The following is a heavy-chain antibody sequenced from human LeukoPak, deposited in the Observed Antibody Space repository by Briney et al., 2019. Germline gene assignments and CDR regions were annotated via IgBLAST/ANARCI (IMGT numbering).Heavy chain of an antibody. CDR1: GFTFSSHA. CDR2: ISGSGGTT. Sequence: GGSLRLSCAASGFTFSSHAMNWVRQAPGKGLEWVSSISGSGGTTYYADSVKGRFTISRDNSRNTLFLQMDSLRAEDTAVYYCAKARGYSYASEYWGQGTLVTVSS. V-gene: IGHV3-23*01. J-gene: IGHJ4*02. CDR3: AKARGYSYASEY. D-gene: IGHD5-18*01.